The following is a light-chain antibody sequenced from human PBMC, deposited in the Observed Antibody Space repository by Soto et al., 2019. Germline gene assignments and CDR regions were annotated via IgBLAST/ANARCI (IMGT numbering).Light chain of an antibody. Sequence: DIQMTQSPSSLSASVGDRVTITCQASQDISNYLNWYQQKPGKAPKLLIYDASNLETGVPSRFSGSGSGTDLTFTISSLQPEDIATDYCQQYDNLLFTFGPGTKVYIK. V-gene: IGKV1-33*01. CDR2: DAS. CDR3: QQYDNLLFT. J-gene: IGKJ3*01. CDR1: QDISNY.